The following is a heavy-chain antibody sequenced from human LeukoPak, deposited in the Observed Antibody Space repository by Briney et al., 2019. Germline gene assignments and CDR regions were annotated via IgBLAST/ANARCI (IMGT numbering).Heavy chain of an antibody. D-gene: IGHD3-10*01. Sequence: SETLSLTCAVSGGSISSGGYSWRWIRQPPGTGLEWIGYIYHIGSTYYNPSLKSRVTISVDRSKNQFSLKLSSVTAADTAVYFCARAGGTMVRGVIINDAFDIWGQGTMVTVSS. CDR2: IYHIGST. J-gene: IGHJ3*02. V-gene: IGHV4-30-2*01. CDR3: ARAGGTMVRGVIINDAFDI. CDR1: GGSISSGGYS.